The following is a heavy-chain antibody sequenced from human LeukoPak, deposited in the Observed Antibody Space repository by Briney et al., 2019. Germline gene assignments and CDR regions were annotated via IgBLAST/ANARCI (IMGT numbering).Heavy chain of an antibody. Sequence: GGSLRLSCAASGFTFSSYSMNWVRQAPGKGLEWVSYISSSSSTIYYADSVKGRFTISRDNSKNTLYLQMNSLRAEDTAVYYCARDRDCSSTSCYYYYGMDVWGQGTTVTVSS. CDR3: ARDRDCSSTSCYYYYGMDV. J-gene: IGHJ6*02. CDR1: GFTFSSYS. D-gene: IGHD2-2*01. V-gene: IGHV3-48*01. CDR2: ISSSSSTI.